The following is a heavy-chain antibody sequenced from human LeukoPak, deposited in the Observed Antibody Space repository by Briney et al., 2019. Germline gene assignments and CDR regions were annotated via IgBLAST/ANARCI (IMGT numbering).Heavy chain of an antibody. J-gene: IGHJ4*02. CDR2: IRTGGTT. Sequence: GGSLRLSCTTSGFTFSDYVLTWVRQAPGKGLEWVSFIRTGGTTEYAASVKGRLTISRDDSKSIAYLQMNSLETEDTAVYYCTRWVVNSNLDYWGQGTLVTVSS. CDR1: GFTFSDYV. D-gene: IGHD5-18*01. V-gene: IGHV3-49*04. CDR3: TRWVVNSNLDY.